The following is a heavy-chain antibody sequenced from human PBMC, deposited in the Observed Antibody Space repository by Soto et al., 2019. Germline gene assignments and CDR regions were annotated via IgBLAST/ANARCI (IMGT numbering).Heavy chain of an antibody. D-gene: IGHD3-22*01. CDR1: GGSVRTGRYY. J-gene: IGHJ4*02. CDR3: ARDTYDSSGYYDY. Sequence: SETLSLTCTVSGGSVRTGRYYWSWVRQPPGKGLEWIGYIYDVGTNYIPSLKSRVTISLDTPKNQFSLKLNSVTAADTAVYYCARDTYDSSGYYDYWGQGTLVTVSS. CDR2: IYDVGT. V-gene: IGHV4-61*01.